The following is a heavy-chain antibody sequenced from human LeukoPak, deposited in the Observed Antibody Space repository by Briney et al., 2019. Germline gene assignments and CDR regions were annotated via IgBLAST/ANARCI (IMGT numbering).Heavy chain of an antibody. Sequence: SETLSLTCTVSGVSISSSYSYWSWIRQLPGKGLEWIGYIYYSGSTNYNPSLKSRVTISVDTSKNQFSLKLSSVTAADTAVYYCARESPSGGTYFDYWGQGTLVTVSS. CDR3: ARESPSGGTYFDY. D-gene: IGHD2-15*01. CDR1: GVSISSSYSY. V-gene: IGHV4-61*01. J-gene: IGHJ4*02. CDR2: IYYSGST.